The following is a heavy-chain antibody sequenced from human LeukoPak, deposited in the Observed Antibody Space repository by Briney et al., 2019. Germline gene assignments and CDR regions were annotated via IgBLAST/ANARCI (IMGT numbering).Heavy chain of an antibody. CDR3: AKVGAWELQRVFEN. Sequence: PGGSLRLSCVASGFTFRDYWMTWVRQVPGKGLEWVANVGRDGSEKNYVDSVKGRFTISRDNAKKSLYLEMNSLRVEDTALYYCAKVGAWELQRVFENWGQGTLVTVSS. CDR2: VGRDGSEK. CDR1: GFTFRDYW. V-gene: IGHV3-7*01. D-gene: IGHD1-26*01. J-gene: IGHJ4*02.